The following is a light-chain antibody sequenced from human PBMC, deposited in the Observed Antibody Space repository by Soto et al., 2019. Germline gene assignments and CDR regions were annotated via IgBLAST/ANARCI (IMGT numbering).Light chain of an antibody. CDR1: QSVNNN. CDR2: GAF. V-gene: IGKV3-15*01. CDR3: QQYNNWPPPWT. Sequence: EIVMTQAPATLSVSPGERATLSCRAIQSVNNNLAWYQQKVGQAPRLLIYGAFTRATGIPARFSGSGSGTDFTLTISSLQSEDFAVYYCQQYNNWPPPWTLGQGTKVDIK. J-gene: IGKJ1*01.